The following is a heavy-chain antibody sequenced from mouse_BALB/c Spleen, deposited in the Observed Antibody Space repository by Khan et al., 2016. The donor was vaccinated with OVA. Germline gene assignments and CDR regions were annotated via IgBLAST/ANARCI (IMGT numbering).Heavy chain of an antibody. V-gene: IGHV1-77*01. CDR3: AREWGAWFPY. CDR2: IYPGSNNT. J-gene: IGHJ3*01. CDR1: GYTFTDYN. Sequence: VKLLESGAELARPGASVKLSCKASGYTFTDYNINWVKQRTGQGLEWIGEIYPGSNNTYYNEKFKGKATLTADKSSSTAYMQLSSLTSEDSAVYCCAREWGAWFPYCGQGTLVTVSA.